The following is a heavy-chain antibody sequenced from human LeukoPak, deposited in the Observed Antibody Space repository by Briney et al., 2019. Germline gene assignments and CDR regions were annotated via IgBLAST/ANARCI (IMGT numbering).Heavy chain of an antibody. J-gene: IGHJ4*02. CDR2: TSGSGGST. CDR1: GFSFSSFA. CDR3: AKECCSSTSCSGPLDY. Sequence: AGSLRLSCAVSGFSFSSFAMRCVRPPPGGGREWVSATSGSGGSTYYADAVKGRFTISRDNSKNTLYLQMNSLRAEDTAVYYCAKECCSSTSCSGPLDYWGQGTLVTVSS. V-gene: IGHV3-23*01. D-gene: IGHD2-2*01.